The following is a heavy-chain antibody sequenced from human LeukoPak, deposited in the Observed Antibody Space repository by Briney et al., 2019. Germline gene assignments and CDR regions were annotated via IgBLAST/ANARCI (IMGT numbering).Heavy chain of an antibody. V-gene: IGHV1-2*02. CDR2: INPNSGGT. D-gene: IGHD3-9*01. CDR1: GYTFTGYY. Sequence: VKVSCKASGYTFTGYYMHWVRQAPGQGLEWMGWINPNSGGTNYAQKFQGRVTMTRDTSISIAYMELSRLRSDDTAVYYCARDEDYDILTGYTLWNYWGQGTLVTVSS. J-gene: IGHJ4*02. CDR3: ARDEDYDILTGYTLWNY.